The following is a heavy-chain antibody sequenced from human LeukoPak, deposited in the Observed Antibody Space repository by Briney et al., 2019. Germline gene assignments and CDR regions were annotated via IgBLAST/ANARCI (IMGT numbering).Heavy chain of an antibody. CDR1: GSTFSSYA. CDR2: ISYDGSNK. J-gene: IGHJ4*02. CDR3: ARGRPHGNDY. Sequence: HAGGSLRLSCAASGSTFSSYAMHWVRQAPGKGLEWVAVISYDGSNKYYADSVKGRFTISRDNSKNTLYLQMNSLRAEDTAVYYCARGRPHGNDYWGQGTLVTVSS. V-gene: IGHV3-30-3*01. D-gene: IGHD4-23*01.